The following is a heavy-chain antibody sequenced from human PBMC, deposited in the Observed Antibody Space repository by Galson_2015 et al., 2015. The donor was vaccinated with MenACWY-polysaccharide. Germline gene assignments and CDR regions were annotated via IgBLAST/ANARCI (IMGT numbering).Heavy chain of an antibody. J-gene: IGHJ6*03. CDR3: ARLIIEGPYFYYYMDV. CDR2: ISSSGRVN. Sequence: SLRLSCAASGFTFSRYEMNWDRQAPGKGLEWVSYISSSGRVNYYAGSVKGRFTISTDSTKNLLYLQMNSLRAEDTAVYFCARLIIEGPYFYYYMDVWGKGTTVTVSS. V-gene: IGHV3-48*03. CDR1: GFTFSRYE.